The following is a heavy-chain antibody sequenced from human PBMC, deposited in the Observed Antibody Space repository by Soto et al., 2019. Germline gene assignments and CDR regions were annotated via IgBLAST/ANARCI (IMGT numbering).Heavy chain of an antibody. J-gene: IGHJ4*02. D-gene: IGHD3-16*02. Sequence: QITLKESGPTLVKPTQTLTLTCTFSGFSLSTSGVGVGWIRQPPGKALEWLALIYWDDDKSYSPSLKSRLTITKDTSKNQVVLTMTNMDPVDTATYYCAHSPRPGDYIWGSYRPLFDYWGQGTLVTVSS. CDR1: GFSLSTSGVG. V-gene: IGHV2-5*02. CDR2: IYWDDDK. CDR3: AHSPRPGDYIWGSYRPLFDY.